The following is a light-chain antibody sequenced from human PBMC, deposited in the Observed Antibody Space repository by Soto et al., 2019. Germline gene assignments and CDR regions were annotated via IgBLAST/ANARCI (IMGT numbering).Light chain of an antibody. CDR1: QSLTNSF. J-gene: IGKJ5*01. CDR2: DTS. Sequence: EFVLTQSPGTLSLSPGERATLSCRAIQSLTNSFIAWYQQKPGQAPRLLIYDTSSRASGIPDRFSGSGSGTDFTLTIRRLEPEDFAVYHCQQYGSSPLITFGQGTRLEIK. CDR3: QQYGSSPLIT. V-gene: IGKV3-20*01.